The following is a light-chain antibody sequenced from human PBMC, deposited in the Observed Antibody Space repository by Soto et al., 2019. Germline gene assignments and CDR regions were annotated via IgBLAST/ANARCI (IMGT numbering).Light chain of an antibody. J-gene: IGKJ1*01. CDR3: QQRSNWPRT. CDR2: VAS. CDR1: QSVSSY. Sequence: EIVLTQSPATLSLSPGERATLSCRASQSVSSYLAWYQQKPGQAPRLLIYVASNRATDIPARFSGSGSGTDFTLTISSLEPEDFAVYYCQQRSNWPRTFGQGTKVDIK. V-gene: IGKV3-11*01.